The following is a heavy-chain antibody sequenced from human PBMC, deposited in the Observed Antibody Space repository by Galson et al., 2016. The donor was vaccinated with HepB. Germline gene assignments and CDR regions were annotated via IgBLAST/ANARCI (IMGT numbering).Heavy chain of an antibody. J-gene: IGHJ3*02. CDR1: GYTFTNYA. CDR2: INPGNGDT. V-gene: IGHV1-3*01. Sequence: SVKVSCKASGYTFTNYAMNWVRQAPGHRLEWMGWINPGNGDTNYAQQFQGRVSFTRDTSAKIAYMELSSLRSEDTAVYYCAREYSSYAFDIWGQGTMVTVFS. D-gene: IGHD2-15*01. CDR3: AREYSSYAFDI.